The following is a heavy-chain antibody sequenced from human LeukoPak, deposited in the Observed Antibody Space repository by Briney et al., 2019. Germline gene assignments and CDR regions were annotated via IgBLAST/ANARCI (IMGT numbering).Heavy chain of an antibody. CDR1: GFTFSSYG. D-gene: IGHD3-10*01. Sequence: GRSLRLSCAASGFTFSSYGMHWVRQAPGKGLEWVAVISYDGSNKYYADSVKGRFTISRDNFKNTLYLQMNSLRAEDTAVYYCAKDYYGSGSYFWRSDYYYGMDVWGQGTTVTVSS. CDR3: AKDYYGSGSYFWRSDYYYGMDV. CDR2: ISYDGSNK. V-gene: IGHV3-30*18. J-gene: IGHJ6*02.